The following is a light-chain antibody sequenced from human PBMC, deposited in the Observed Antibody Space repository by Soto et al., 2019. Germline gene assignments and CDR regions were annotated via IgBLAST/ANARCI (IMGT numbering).Light chain of an antibody. V-gene: IGKV1-6*01. Sequence: AIQMPQSPSSLSASVGDRVTITCRASQGIRNDLDWFQQKPGKAPKLLIYAASNLQSGVLARFSGSGSGTDFTLTISSLQPEDFATYSCLQKYFYPFTFGPGTKVDI. J-gene: IGKJ3*01. CDR2: AAS. CDR3: LQKYFYPFT. CDR1: QGIRND.